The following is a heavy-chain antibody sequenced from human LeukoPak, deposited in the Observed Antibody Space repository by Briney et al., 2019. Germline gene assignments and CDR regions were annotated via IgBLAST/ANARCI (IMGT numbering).Heavy chain of an antibody. D-gene: IGHD2-15*01. CDR1: GGTFSSYA. CDR2: IIPIFGTA. CDR3: ARVSVVAARVLWFDP. Sequence: GASVKVSCKASGGTFSSYAISWVRQAPGQGLEWMGGIIPIFGTANYAQKFQGRVTITADESTSTAYMELSSLRSEDTAVYYCARVSVVAARVLWFDPWGQGTLVTVSS. V-gene: IGHV1-69*01. J-gene: IGHJ5*02.